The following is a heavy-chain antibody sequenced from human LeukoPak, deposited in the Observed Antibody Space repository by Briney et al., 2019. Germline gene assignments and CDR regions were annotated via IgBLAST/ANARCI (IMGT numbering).Heavy chain of an antibody. Sequence: ASVKVSCKASGGTFSSYAISWVRQAPGQGLEWMGGIIPIFGTANYAQKFQGRVTITRNTSISTAYMELSSLRSEDTAVYYCARELVRDDSSGYYRHAFDIWGQGTMVTVSS. CDR2: IIPIFGTA. CDR3: ARELVRDDSSGYYRHAFDI. V-gene: IGHV1-69*05. CDR1: GGTFSSYA. J-gene: IGHJ3*02. D-gene: IGHD3-22*01.